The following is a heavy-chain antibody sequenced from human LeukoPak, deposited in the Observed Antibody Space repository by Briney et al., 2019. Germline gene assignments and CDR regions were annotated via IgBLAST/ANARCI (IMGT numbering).Heavy chain of an antibody. Sequence: GGSLRLSCAASGFTFSSYSMNWVRQAPGKWLEWVSSISSSSSYIYYADSVKGRFTISSDNSKNTLYLQMNSLRAEDTAVYYCAKGPTVTTLLYYFDYWGQGTLVTVSS. J-gene: IGHJ4*02. CDR1: GFTFSSYS. CDR2: ISSSSSYI. CDR3: AKGPTVTTLLYYFDY. V-gene: IGHV3-21*04. D-gene: IGHD4-17*01.